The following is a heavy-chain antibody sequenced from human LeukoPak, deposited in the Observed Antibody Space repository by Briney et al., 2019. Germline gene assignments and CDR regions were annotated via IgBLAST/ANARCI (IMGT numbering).Heavy chain of an antibody. CDR3: ATVVGARGGDYFDY. Sequence: AAVKVSCKASGYTFTGYYMHWVRQAPGQGLEWMGWMIPNSGGTNYAQKFQGRVTMTRDTSISTAYMELSRLRSDDTAVYYCATVVGARGGDYFDYWGQGTLVTVSA. CDR2: MIPNSGGT. D-gene: IGHD1-26*01. CDR1: GYTFTGYY. J-gene: IGHJ4*02. V-gene: IGHV1-2*02.